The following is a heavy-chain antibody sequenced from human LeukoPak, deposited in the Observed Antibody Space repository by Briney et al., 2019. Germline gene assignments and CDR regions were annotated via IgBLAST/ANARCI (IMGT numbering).Heavy chain of an antibody. J-gene: IGHJ4*02. V-gene: IGHV3-23*01. CDR1: GFTFSSYS. Sequence: GGSLRLSCAASGFTFSSYSMNWVRQAPGKGLDWVSTIGGSGDSTSYADSVKGRFTISRDSSKNTLFLQMNSLRAEDTAVYYCAKAGGAYSSSWYLYFDYWGQGTLVTVSS. D-gene: IGHD6-13*01. CDR2: IGGSGDST. CDR3: AKAGGAYSSSWYLYFDY.